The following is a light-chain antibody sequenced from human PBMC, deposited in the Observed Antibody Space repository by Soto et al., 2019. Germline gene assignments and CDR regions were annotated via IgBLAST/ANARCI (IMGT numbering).Light chain of an antibody. CDR1: SSDVGGYNY. CDR3: CSYAGSPPYV. J-gene: IGLJ1*01. V-gene: IGLV2-11*01. CDR2: DVT. Sequence: QSALTQPRSVSGSPGQSVTISCTGSSSDVGGYNYVSWYQHHPGKAPKLMIYDVTKRPSGVPDRFSGSKSGSTASLTISGLQAEDEADYYCCSYAGSPPYVFGTGTKLTVL.